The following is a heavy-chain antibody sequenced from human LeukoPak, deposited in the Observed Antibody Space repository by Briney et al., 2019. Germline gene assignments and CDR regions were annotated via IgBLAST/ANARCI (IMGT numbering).Heavy chain of an antibody. Sequence: SVKVSCKASGGTFSSYAISWVRQAPGQGLEWMGRIIPILGIANYAQKFQGRVTITADKSTSTAYMELSSLRSEDTAVYYCARDKGYCSSTSCPDYYYGMDVWGQGTTVTVSS. V-gene: IGHV1-69*04. CDR2: IIPILGIA. CDR1: GGTFSSYA. J-gene: IGHJ6*02. CDR3: ARDKGYCSSTSCPDYYYGMDV. D-gene: IGHD2-2*01.